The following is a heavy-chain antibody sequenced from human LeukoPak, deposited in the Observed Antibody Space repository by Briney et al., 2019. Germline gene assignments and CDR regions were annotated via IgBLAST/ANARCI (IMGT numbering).Heavy chain of an antibody. CDR3: AREAVALGATGYYYFDY. V-gene: IGHV1-69*05. CDR2: IIPIFGTA. J-gene: IGHJ4*02. D-gene: IGHD1-26*01. Sequence: GSSVKVSCKASGGTFSSYAISGVRQAPGQGLEWMGRIIPIFGTANYAQKFQGRVTITTDESTSTAYMELSSLRSEDTAVYYCAREAVALGATGYYYFDYWGQGTLVTVSS. CDR1: GGTFSSYA.